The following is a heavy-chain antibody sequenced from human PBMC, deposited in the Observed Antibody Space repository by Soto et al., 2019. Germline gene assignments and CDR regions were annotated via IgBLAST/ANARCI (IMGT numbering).Heavy chain of an antibody. CDR2: ISVPGGSA. V-gene: IGHV3-23*01. D-gene: IGHD1-20*01. CDR1: GFTFSSSA. J-gene: IGHJ4*02. Sequence: GGSPRLSCAASGFTFSSSAMSWVRQDPGKGLEWVSLISVPGGSANYADSVRGRFTISIDNSKNTVYLQMNSLRAEDTAVYYCGGHWYNYWGQGTLVTVSS. CDR3: GGHWYNY.